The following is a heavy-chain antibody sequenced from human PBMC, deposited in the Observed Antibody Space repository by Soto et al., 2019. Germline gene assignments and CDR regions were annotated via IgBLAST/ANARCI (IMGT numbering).Heavy chain of an antibody. CDR3: AREGPRPYYYYGMDV. CDR2: ISGYNGKT. Sequence: QVQLVQSGAEVKKPGASVKVSCKSSGYTFSMSGISWVRQAPGQGLEWMGWISGYNGKTNYEQKVQDRVNMTTDTSTNVAYMELRSLRSDDTAVYYCAREGPRPYYYYGMDVWGQGTTVTVSS. CDR1: GYTFSMSG. V-gene: IGHV1-18*01. J-gene: IGHJ6*02.